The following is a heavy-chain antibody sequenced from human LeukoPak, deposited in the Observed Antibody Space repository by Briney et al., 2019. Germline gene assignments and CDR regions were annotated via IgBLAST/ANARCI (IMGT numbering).Heavy chain of an antibody. CDR2: IGSSGGSR. J-gene: IGHJ3*02. Sequence: PGGSLRLSCAASGFTFSSYEMDWVRRAPGKGLEWVSYIGSSGGSRYYADSVKGRFTSSRDNAKNSLYLQMSSLRVEDTAVYYCAREDGDAFDIWGQGTVVSVSS. V-gene: IGHV3-48*03. CDR3: AREDGDAFDI. D-gene: IGHD5-24*01. CDR1: GFTFSSYE.